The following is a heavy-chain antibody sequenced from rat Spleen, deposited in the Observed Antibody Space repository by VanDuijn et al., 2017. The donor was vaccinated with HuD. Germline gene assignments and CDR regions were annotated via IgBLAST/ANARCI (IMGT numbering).Heavy chain of an antibody. V-gene: IGHV2-6*01. D-gene: IGHD4-1*01. CDR3: ARDGGELGY. CDR1: GFSLTSYT. Sequence: QVQLKESGPGLVQPSQTLSLTCTVSGFSLTSYTVSWVRQPPGKGLEWIAAISSGGSTYYNSALKSRLSISRDTSKGQVFLKMNSLQTEDTATYYCARDGGELGYWGQGIMVTVSS. CDR2: ISSGGST. J-gene: IGHJ2*01.